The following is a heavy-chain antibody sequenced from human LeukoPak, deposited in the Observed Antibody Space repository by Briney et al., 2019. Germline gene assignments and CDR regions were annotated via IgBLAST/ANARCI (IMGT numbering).Heavy chain of an antibody. D-gene: IGHD6-19*01. CDR1: GGSISSYY. CDR3: ARDHTSGWYDGNYYYYMDV. J-gene: IGHJ6*03. V-gene: IGHV4-4*07. Sequence: SETLSLTCTVSGGSISSYYWSWIRQPAGKGLEWIGRIYTSGSTNYNPSLKSRVTMSVDTSKNQFSLKLSSVTAADTAVYYCARDHTSGWYDGNYYYYMDVWGKGTTVTVSS. CDR2: IYTSGST.